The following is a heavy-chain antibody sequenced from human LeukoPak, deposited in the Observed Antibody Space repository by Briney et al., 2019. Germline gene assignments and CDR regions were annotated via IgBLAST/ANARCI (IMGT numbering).Heavy chain of an antibody. V-gene: IGHV3-48*03. J-gene: IGHJ6*03. D-gene: IGHD6-19*01. CDR3: ARVGSSGWPLYYYYYMDV. Sequence: PGGSLRLSCAASGFTFSSYEMNWVRQAPGKGLEWVSYISSSGSTIYYADSVKGRFTISRDNAKNSLYLQMNSLRAEDTAVYYCARVGSSGWPLYYYYYMDVWGKGTTVTISS. CDR1: GFTFSSYE. CDR2: ISSSGSTI.